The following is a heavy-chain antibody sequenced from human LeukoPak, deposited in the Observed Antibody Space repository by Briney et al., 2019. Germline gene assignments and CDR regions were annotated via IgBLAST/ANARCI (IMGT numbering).Heavy chain of an antibody. CDR1: GVSITSHY. V-gene: IGHV4-59*11. CDR2: IYYTGST. CDR3: ASAGTPHYFDC. J-gene: IGHJ4*02. Sequence: SETLSLTCTVSGVSITSHYWSWLRQSPGRGLEWIGNIYYTGSTNYNLSRMSRVAISIDTSKNQFSLNLHSVTAADAAVYYCASAGTPHYFDCWGQGPLVTVSS.